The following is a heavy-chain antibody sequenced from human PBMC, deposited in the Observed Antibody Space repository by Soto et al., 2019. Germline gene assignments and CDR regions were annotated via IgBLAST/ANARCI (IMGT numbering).Heavy chain of an antibody. CDR2: IAPLYGTA. J-gene: IGHJ4*02. D-gene: IGHD3-10*01. Sequence: QVHLVQSGAEVKKPGSSVKVSWRASGGTFSRSSIAWVRQAPGQGLEWMGGIAPLYGTANYAQRIQGRVTITAHESTGTAYMELSGLRAEDTAVYYCAREIRYYGSWIFDSWGQGTLVIVSA. CDR3: AREIRYYGSWIFDS. V-gene: IGHV1-69*01. CDR1: GGTFSRSS.